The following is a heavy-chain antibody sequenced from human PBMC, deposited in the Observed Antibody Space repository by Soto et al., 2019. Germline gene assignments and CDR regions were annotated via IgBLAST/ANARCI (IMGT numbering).Heavy chain of an antibody. CDR1: GGTFSSYA. J-gene: IGHJ6*02. CDR3: ARDVRFGPFTIFGVVNLPYGMDV. CDR2: IIPIFGTA. V-gene: IGHV1-69*13. D-gene: IGHD3-3*01. Sequence: SVKVSCKASGGTFSSYAISWVRQAPGQGLEWMGGIIPIFGTANYAQKFQGRVTITADESTSTAYMELSSLRSEDTAVYYCARDVRFGPFTIFGVVNLPYGMDVWGQGTTVTVYS.